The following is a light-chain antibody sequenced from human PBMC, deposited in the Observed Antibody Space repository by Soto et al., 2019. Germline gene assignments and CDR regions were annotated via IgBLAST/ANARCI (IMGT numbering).Light chain of an antibody. Sequence: DIQMTQSPSSLSASVGDRVTITCRASQTISSYLNWYQQKPGKAPKLLIYAASSLQSGVPSRFSGSGSGIDFTLTISSLQPEEFAIYYCQQSYNTLTWTFGQGTKVEIK. J-gene: IGKJ1*01. V-gene: IGKV1-39*01. CDR3: QQSYNTLTWT. CDR2: AAS. CDR1: QTISSY.